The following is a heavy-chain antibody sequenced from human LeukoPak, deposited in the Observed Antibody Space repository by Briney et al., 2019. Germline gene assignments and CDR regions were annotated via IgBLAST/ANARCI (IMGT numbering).Heavy chain of an antibody. CDR2: IYYSGSA. Sequence: SETLSLTCTVSGGSISNYYWSWIRQPPGKGLEWIGNIYYSGSANYNPSLKSRVTISVDTSKNQFSLKLSSVTAADTAVYYCARVGIVVDDAFDIWGQGTMVTVSS. CDR3: ARVGIVVDDAFDI. CDR1: GGSISNYY. V-gene: IGHV4-59*08. D-gene: IGHD3-22*01. J-gene: IGHJ3*02.